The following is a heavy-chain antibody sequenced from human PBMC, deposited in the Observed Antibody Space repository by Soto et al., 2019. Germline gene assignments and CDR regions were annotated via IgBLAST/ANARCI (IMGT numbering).Heavy chain of an antibody. CDR3: ARGPRGYYNSGGYGWFDH. V-gene: IGHV4-59*01. D-gene: IGHD3-22*01. J-gene: IGHJ5*02. CDR2: IYYSGST. CDR1: GGSISSYY. Sequence: LSLTCTVSGGSISSYYWSWIRQPPGKGLEWIGYIYYSGSTNYNPSLKSRVTISVDTSKNQFSLKLSSVTAADTAVYYCARGPRGYYNSGGYGWFDHWGQGTLVTVSS.